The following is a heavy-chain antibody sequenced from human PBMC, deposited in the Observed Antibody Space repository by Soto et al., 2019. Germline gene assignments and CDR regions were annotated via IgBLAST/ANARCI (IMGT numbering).Heavy chain of an antibody. CDR3: ARVRQDYGDYDY. CDR2: LSGNGRST. D-gene: IGHD4-17*01. J-gene: IGHJ4*02. CDR1: GFTFSMHA. V-gene: IGHV3-64*01. Sequence: PGGSLRLSCAASGFTFSMHAIHWVRQAPGKGLDFVSGLSGNGRSTYYANSVKGRFTISRDNSKNTLYLQMGSLRAEDTAVYYCARVRQDYGDYDYWGQGTLVTVS.